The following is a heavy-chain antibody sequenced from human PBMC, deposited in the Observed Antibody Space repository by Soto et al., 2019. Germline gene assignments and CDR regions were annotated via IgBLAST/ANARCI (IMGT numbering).Heavy chain of an antibody. Sequence: PSETVSLTCTVSGGSISSSSYYWGWIRQPPGKGLEWIGSIYYSGSTYYNPSLKSRVTISVDTSKNQFSLKLSSVTAADTAVYYCARDSTSDSSSRYQPGHWFDPRGQGTLVTVSS. CDR3: ARDSTSDSSSRYQPGHWFDP. CDR2: IYYSGST. V-gene: IGHV4-39*07. D-gene: IGHD6-13*01. CDR1: GGSISSSSYY. J-gene: IGHJ5*02.